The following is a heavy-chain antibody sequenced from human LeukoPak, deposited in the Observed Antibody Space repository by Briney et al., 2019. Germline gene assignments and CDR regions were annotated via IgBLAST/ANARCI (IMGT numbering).Heavy chain of an antibody. J-gene: IGHJ4*02. Sequence: GGSLRLSCAASGFTFSSYEMNWVRQAPGKGLEWVSSISSSSSYIYYADSVKGRFTISRDNAKNSLYLQMNSLRAEDTAVYYCARAGVSDYDFWSGYSYYFDYWGQGTLVTVSS. D-gene: IGHD3-3*01. CDR1: GFTFSSYE. V-gene: IGHV3-21*01. CDR2: ISSSSSYI. CDR3: ARAGVSDYDFWSGYSYYFDY.